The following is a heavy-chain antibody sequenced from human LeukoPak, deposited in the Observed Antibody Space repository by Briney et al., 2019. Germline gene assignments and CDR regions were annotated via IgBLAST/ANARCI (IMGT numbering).Heavy chain of an antibody. V-gene: IGHV4-4*07. CDR1: GGSISSYY. CDR3: AREVAGTVGEKYVEGIDY. J-gene: IGHJ4*02. CDR2: IYTSGST. Sequence: SETLSLTCTVSGGSISSYYWSWIRQPAGKGLEWIGRIYTSGSTNYNPSLKSRVTMSVDTSKNQFSLKLGSVTAADTAVYYCAREVAGTVGEKYVEGIDYWGQGTLVTVSS. D-gene: IGHD6-19*01.